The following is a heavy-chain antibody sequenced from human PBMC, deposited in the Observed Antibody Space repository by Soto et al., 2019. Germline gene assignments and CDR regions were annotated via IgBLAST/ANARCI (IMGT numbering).Heavy chain of an antibody. CDR3: TGGNALDV. J-gene: IGHJ6*02. CDR2: IHRDEIEK. V-gene: IGHV3-7*01. CDR1: TFPFSTYW. Sequence: GGSLRLSCAASTFPFSTYWMTWVRQAPGKGLEWVANIHRDEIEKYYMDSVKGRFTISRDNAKNSLYLQMTSLRAEDTAVYYCTGGNALDVWGQGTTVTVSS.